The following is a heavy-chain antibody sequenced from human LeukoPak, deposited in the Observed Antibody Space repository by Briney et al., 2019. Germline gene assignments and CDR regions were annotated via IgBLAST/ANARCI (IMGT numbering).Heavy chain of an antibody. CDR3: ARGPMVRGVIITGDFDY. Sequence: PSETLSLTCTVSGGSISSYYWSWIRQPPGKGLEWIGYIYYSGSTNYNPSLKSRVTISVDTSKNQFSLKLSSVTAADTAVYYRARGPMVRGVIITGDFDYWGQGTLVTVSS. CDR2: IYYSGST. V-gene: IGHV4-59*01. J-gene: IGHJ4*02. D-gene: IGHD3-10*01. CDR1: GGSISSYY.